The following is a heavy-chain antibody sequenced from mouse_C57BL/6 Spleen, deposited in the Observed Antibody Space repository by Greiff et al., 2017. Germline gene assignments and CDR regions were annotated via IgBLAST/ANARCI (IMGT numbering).Heavy chain of an antibody. CDR2: INPNYGTT. V-gene: IGHV1-39*01. D-gene: IGHD4-1*01. J-gene: IGHJ2*01. CDR1: GYSFTDYN. Sequence: EVQLQQSGPELVTPAPSVSISCKVSGYSFTDYNMNWVKQSNGKSLEWIGVINPNYGTTSYNQQITGKAILTVDQSSTNVYMQLNNPTSEYSADCYCARGGTGTFDYWGQGTTPTVSS. CDR3: ARGGTGTFDY.